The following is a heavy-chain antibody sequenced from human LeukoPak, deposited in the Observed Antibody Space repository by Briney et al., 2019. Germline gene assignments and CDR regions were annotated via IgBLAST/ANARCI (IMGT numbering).Heavy chain of an antibody. CDR1: EYSFTSYW. CDR3: ARRGPSQSTSEYYFDY. CDR2: IDPSDSYT. V-gene: IGHV5-10-1*01. J-gene: IGHJ4*02. Sequence: GESLKISCKGSEYSFTSYWISWVRQMPGKGLEWMGRIDPSDSYTNYSPSFQGHVTISADKSISTAYLQWSSLKASDTAMYYCARRGPSQSTSEYYFDYWGQGTLVTVSS. D-gene: IGHD2-2*01.